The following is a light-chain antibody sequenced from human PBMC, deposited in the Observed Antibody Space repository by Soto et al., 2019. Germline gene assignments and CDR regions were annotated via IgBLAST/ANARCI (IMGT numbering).Light chain of an antibody. CDR1: QSVSNYY. J-gene: IGKJ1*01. CDR3: QQYGSSGT. Sequence: EIELTQSPGTLSLSPGERATLSCRASQSVSNYYLSWYQQKPGQAPRLLIYGASNRATGIPDRFSGSGSGTDFTLTISRQEPEDFAVYYCQQYGSSGTFGQGTKVEIK. V-gene: IGKV3-20*01. CDR2: GAS.